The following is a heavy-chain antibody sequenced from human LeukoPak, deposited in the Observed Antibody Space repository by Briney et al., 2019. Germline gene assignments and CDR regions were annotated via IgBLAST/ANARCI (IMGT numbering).Heavy chain of an antibody. CDR3: ARACSAGTCGLGY. V-gene: IGHV3-20*04. J-gene: IGHJ4*02. CDR1: GFTFDDYG. CDR2: INWNGGST. D-gene: IGHD2-15*01. Sequence: GGSLRLSCAASGFTFDDYGMGWVRHAPGKGLEWVSGINWNGGSTGYADSVKGRFTISRDNAKNSLYLQMNSLRAEDTALYYCARACSAGTCGLGYWGQGTLVTVSS.